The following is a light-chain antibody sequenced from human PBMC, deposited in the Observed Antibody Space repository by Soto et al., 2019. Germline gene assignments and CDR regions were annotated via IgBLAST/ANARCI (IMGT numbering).Light chain of an antibody. CDR1: SSDVGNYNL. V-gene: IGLV2-23*02. Sequence: QSVLTQPASVSGSPGQSITISCTGTSSDVGNYNLVSWYQHHPGKAPKLMIYEVSKRPSGVSNRFSGSKSGDTASLTISGLQAEDEADYYCQSYDSSLSGAYVFGTGTKVTVL. CDR3: QSYDSSLSGAYV. J-gene: IGLJ1*01. CDR2: EVS.